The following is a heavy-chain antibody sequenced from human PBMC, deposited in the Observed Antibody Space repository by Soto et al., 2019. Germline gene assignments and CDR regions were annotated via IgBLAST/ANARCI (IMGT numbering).Heavy chain of an antibody. Sequence: SGESLKISCQGSGYTFTDYWIGWVRQLPGKGLEWMGIIYPGDSDTRYSPSFQGHVTITVDKSTNTAYLQWNTLRASDTAMYYWARHISNFRYDYYAMDVWGQGTTVTVSS. CDR3: ARHISNFRYDYYAMDV. D-gene: IGHD4-4*01. CDR1: GYTFTDYW. J-gene: IGHJ6*02. CDR2: IYPGDSDT. V-gene: IGHV5-51*01.